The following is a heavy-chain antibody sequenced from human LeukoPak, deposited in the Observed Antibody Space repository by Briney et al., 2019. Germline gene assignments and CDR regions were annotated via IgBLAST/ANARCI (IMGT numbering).Heavy chain of an antibody. CDR1: GFTFSDYY. J-gene: IGHJ3*02. V-gene: IGHV3-11*04. D-gene: IGHD3-22*01. CDR2: ISSSGSTI. Sequence: GGSLRLSCAASGFTFSDYYMSWIRQAPGKGLEWVSYISSSGSTIDYADSVKGRFTISRDNAKNSLYLQMNSLRAEDTAVYYCARVFKDPDYDSSEGDDAFDIWGQGTMVTVSS. CDR3: ARVFKDPDYDSSEGDDAFDI.